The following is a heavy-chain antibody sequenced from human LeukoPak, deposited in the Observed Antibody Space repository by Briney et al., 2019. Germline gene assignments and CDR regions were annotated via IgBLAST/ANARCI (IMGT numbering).Heavy chain of an antibody. D-gene: IGHD5-18*01. CDR1: GFTFSSYG. CDR2: IWYDGSNK. CDR3: ATGGYSYGYDY. V-gene: IGHV3-33*01. Sequence: GRSLRLSCAASGFTFSSYGMHWVRQAPGKGLEWVAVIWYDGSNKYYADSVKGRFTISRDNSKNTLYLQMNSLRAEDTAVYYCATGGYSYGYDYWGQGTLVTVSS. J-gene: IGHJ4*02.